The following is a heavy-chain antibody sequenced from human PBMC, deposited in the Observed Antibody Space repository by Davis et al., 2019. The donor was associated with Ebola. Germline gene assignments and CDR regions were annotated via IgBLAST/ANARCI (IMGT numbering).Heavy chain of an antibody. CDR1: GGSFSGYY. Sequence: SETLSLTCAVYGGSFSGYYWSWIRQPPGKGLEWIGEINHSGSTNYNPSLKSRVTISVDTSKNQFSLKLSSVTAADTAVYYCARDRPYCSGGSCLYYYYGMDVWGQGTTVTVSS. D-gene: IGHD2-15*01. CDR2: INHSGST. J-gene: IGHJ6*02. CDR3: ARDRPYCSGGSCLYYYYGMDV. V-gene: IGHV4-34*01.